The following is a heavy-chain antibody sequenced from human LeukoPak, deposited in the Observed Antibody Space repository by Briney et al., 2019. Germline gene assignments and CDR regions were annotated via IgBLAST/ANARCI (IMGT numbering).Heavy chain of an antibody. CDR2: ISGSGGST. Sequence: GGSLRLSCAASGFTFSSYAMSWVRQAPGKGLEWVSAISGSGGSTYYADSVKGRFTISRDNSKNTLYLQMNSLRAEDTAVYYCAKDFYPFEELWLTSFDYWGQGTLVTVSS. V-gene: IGHV3-23*01. J-gene: IGHJ4*02. D-gene: IGHD5-18*01. CDR3: AKDFYPFEELWLTSFDY. CDR1: GFTFSSYA.